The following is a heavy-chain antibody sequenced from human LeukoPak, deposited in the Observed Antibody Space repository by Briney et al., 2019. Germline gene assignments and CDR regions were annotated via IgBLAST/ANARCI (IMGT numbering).Heavy chain of an antibody. CDR1: GYSSTNYG. Sequence: ASVKVSCKASGYSSTNYGISWVRQAPGQGLEWMGWINPNSGGTNYAQKFQGRVTMTRDTSISTAYMELSRLRSDDTAVYYCARDVYRYDYQKPYYYYYMDVWGKGTTVTVSS. CDR3: ARDVYRYDYQKPYYYYYMDV. D-gene: IGHD5-12*01. V-gene: IGHV1-2*02. J-gene: IGHJ6*03. CDR2: INPNSGGT.